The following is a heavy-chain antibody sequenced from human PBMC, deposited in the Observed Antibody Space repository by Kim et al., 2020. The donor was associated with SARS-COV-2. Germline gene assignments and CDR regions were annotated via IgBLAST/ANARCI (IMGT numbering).Heavy chain of an antibody. CDR1: GFTFSSYG. V-gene: IGHV3-33*05. CDR2: ISYDGSNK. CDR3: ARDPHPMVRGVIPSGFDY. J-gene: IGHJ4*02. Sequence: GGSLRLSCAASGFTFSSYGMHWVRQAPGKGLEWLAVISYDGSNKYYADSVKGRFTISRDNSKNTLYLQMNSLRAEDTAVYYCARDPHPMVRGVIPSGFDYWGQGTLVTVSS. D-gene: IGHD3-10*01.